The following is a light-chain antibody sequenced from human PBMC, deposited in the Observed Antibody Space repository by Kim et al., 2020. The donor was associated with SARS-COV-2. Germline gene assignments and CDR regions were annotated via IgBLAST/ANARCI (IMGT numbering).Light chain of an antibody. CDR3: QQYNSNMYT. Sequence: SASVGDTVTITCRASRDVIKRVAWYQQKAGKDPKVLIYRASTVQSGVPSRFSGSGSGTEFTLTISSLQPDDFGTYYCQQYNSNMYTFGQGTKLEIK. CDR1: RDVIKR. CDR2: RAS. J-gene: IGKJ2*01. V-gene: IGKV1-5*03.